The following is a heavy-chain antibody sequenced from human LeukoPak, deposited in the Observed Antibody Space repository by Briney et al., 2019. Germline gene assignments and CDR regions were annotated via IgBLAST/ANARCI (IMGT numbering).Heavy chain of an antibody. J-gene: IGHJ6*04. CDR2: ISGSGGSA. D-gene: IGHD6-13*01. CDR1: GFTFASHA. CDR3: ARGGGRLVHSAGVGGWMDV. Sequence: GGSLRLSCEASGFTFASHAMNWVRQAPGKGPERVSGISGSGGSAFYAGSVRGRFTFSRDNSKNTLLLQMNSLRAEDTAVYFCARGGGRLVHSAGVGGWMDVWGKGTTVTVSS. V-gene: IGHV3-23*01.